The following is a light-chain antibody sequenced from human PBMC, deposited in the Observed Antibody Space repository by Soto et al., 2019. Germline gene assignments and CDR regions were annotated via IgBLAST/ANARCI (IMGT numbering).Light chain of an antibody. Sequence: QSVLTQPRSVSGSLGQSVTISCTGTTSDVGGYNYVSWYQHHPGKAPKLIIYDANNRPSGVPDRFSGSKSGNTASLTISGLRPEDEADYHCCSYAGSYLYVFGTGTKVTVL. CDR1: TSDVGGYNY. V-gene: IGLV2-11*01. CDR3: CSYAGSYLYV. CDR2: DAN. J-gene: IGLJ1*01.